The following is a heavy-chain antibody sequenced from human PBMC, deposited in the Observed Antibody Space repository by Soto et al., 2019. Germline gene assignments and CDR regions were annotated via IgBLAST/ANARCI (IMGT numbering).Heavy chain of an antibody. Sequence: EVQLLESGGGLVQPGGSLRLSCAASGFTFSSYAMSWVRQAPGKGLEWVSAISGSGGSTYYADSVKGRFTISGDNSKDPLYLQMNSLRAEDTVVYYCAKDEADRLGLGYWSHYFDYWGQGTLVTVSS. D-gene: IGHD2-15*01. CDR1: GFTFSSYA. CDR3: AKDEADRLGLGYWSHYFDY. CDR2: ISGSGGST. J-gene: IGHJ4*02. V-gene: IGHV3-23*01.